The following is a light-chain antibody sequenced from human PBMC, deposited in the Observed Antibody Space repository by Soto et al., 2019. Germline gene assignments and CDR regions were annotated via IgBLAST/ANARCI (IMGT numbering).Light chain of an antibody. V-gene: IGLV2-14*01. CDR3: SSYTSSNTVV. J-gene: IGLJ2*01. CDR1: SSDVGGYNY. CDR2: DVS. Sequence: QSALTQPASVSGSPGQSITISCTGTSSDVGGYNYVSWYQQHPGKAPKLMIYDVSNRPSGVSNRFSGSKSGNTASLTISGRQSEDEAAYYCSSYTSSNTVVFGGGTKLTVL.